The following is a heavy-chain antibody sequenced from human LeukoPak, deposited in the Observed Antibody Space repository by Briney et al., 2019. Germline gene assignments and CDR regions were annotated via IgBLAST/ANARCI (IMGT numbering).Heavy chain of an antibody. CDR1: GFTFDYSA. CDR2: INTGDIT. V-gene: IGHV3-23*01. J-gene: IGHJ4*02. Sequence: PGGSLRLSCAASGFTFDYSAMTWVRQAPEQGLEWVSTINTGDITFYANSVKGRFTISRDNSKNALFLQMNSLRAEDTAIYYCVKDGFTYYDDWGQGTLVTVSS. D-gene: IGHD3-22*01. CDR3: VKDGFTYYDD.